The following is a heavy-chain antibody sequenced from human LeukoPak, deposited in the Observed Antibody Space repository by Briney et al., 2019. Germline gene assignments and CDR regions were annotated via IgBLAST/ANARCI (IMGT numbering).Heavy chain of an antibody. Sequence: PGGSLRLSCAASGFTFSSYSMNWVRQAPGKGLEWVSSISSSSSYIYYADSVKGRFTISRDNAKNSLYLQMNSLRAEDTAVYYCARPMVRGVIRAHYYYMDVWGKGTTVTISS. CDR3: ARPMVRGVIRAHYYYMDV. D-gene: IGHD3-10*01. CDR1: GFTFSSYS. J-gene: IGHJ6*03. CDR2: ISSSSSYI. V-gene: IGHV3-21*01.